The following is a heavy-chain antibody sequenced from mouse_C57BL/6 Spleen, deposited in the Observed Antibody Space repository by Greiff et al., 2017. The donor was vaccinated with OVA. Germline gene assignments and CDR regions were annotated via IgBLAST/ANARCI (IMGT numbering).Heavy chain of an antibody. CDR3: ARDYYDDDWLAY. J-gene: IGHJ3*01. D-gene: IGHD2-4*01. CDR1: GYTFTSYW. CDR2: IDPNSGGT. Sequence: QVQLQQPGAELVKPGASVKLSCKASGYTFTSYWMHWVKQRPGRGLEWIGRIDPNSGGTKYNEKFKSKATLTVDKPSSTADMQLSSLTSEDSAVYYCARDYYDDDWLAYWGQGTLVTVSA. V-gene: IGHV1-72*01.